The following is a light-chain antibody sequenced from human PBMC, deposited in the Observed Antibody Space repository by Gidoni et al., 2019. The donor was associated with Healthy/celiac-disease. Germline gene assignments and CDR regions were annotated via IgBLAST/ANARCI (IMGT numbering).Light chain of an antibody. CDR2: EDS. V-gene: IGLV3-1*01. CDR3: QAWDSSTASVV. CDR1: KSGDKY. Sequence: SSELTQPPSVSVSPGQTASITCSGDKSGDKYACWYQQKPGQSPVLVIYEDSKRPSGIPERFSGSHSGNTATLTISGAQAMDEADYYCQAWDSSTASVVFGGGTKLTVL. J-gene: IGLJ2*01.